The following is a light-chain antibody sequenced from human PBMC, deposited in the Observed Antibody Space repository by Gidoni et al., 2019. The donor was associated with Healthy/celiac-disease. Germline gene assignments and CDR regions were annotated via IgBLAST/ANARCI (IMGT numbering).Light chain of an antibody. CDR3: QQHNNWPRT. V-gene: IGKV3-15*01. J-gene: IGKJ1*01. CDR2: GAS. Sequence: EIVMTQSPATLSVSPGERATLSCRASQSVSSNLAWYQQKPGQAPRLLIYGASPRATGIPARFSGSGSGTEFTLTISSLQSEDFAVYYCQQHNNWPRTFGQXTKVEIK. CDR1: QSVSSN.